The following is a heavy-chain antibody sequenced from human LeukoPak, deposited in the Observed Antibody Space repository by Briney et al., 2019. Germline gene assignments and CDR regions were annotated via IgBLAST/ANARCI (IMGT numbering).Heavy chain of an antibody. D-gene: IGHD4-17*01. Sequence: ASVKVSCKASGYTFTGYYMHWVRQAPGQGLEWMGWINPNSGGTNYAQKFQGRVTMTRDTSISTAYMELSRLRSDDTAVYYCARRLYGDYYFDYWGQGTLVTVSS. CDR2: INPNSGGT. J-gene: IGHJ4*02. CDR3: ARRLYGDYYFDY. CDR1: GYTFTGYY. V-gene: IGHV1-2*02.